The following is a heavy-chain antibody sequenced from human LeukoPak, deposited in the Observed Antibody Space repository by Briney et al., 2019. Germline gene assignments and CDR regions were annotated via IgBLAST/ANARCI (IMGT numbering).Heavy chain of an antibody. CDR3: ARYIAAAGYYYYYYMDV. CDR1: GFTFSSYG. V-gene: IGHV3-30*02. J-gene: IGHJ6*03. D-gene: IGHD6-13*01. CDR2: IRYDGSNK. Sequence: GGSLRLSCAASGFTFSSYGMHWVRQAPGKGLEWVAFIRYDGSNKYYADSVKGRFTISRDNSKNTLYLQMNSLRAEDTAVYYCARYIAAAGYYYYYYMDVWGKGTTVTVSS.